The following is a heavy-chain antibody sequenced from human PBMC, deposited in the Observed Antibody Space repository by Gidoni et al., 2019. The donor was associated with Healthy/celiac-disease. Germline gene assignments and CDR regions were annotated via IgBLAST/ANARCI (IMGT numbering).Heavy chain of an antibody. Sequence: QVQLQESGPGLVKPSETLSLTCTVSGGSISSYYWSWIRQPPGKGLEWIGYIYYSGSTNYNPSLKSRVTISVDTSKNQFSLKLSSVTAADTAVYYCAREQVTMIAGYFDLWGRGTLVTVSS. D-gene: IGHD3-22*01. J-gene: IGHJ2*01. CDR1: GGSISSYY. CDR2: IYYSGST. CDR3: AREQVTMIAGYFDL. V-gene: IGHV4-59*01.